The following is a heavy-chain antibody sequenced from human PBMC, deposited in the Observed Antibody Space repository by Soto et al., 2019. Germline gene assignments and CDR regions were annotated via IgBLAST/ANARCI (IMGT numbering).Heavy chain of an antibody. D-gene: IGHD2-15*01. V-gene: IGHV4-59*01. Sequence: QVQLQESGPGLVKPSETLSLTCTVSGGSISSYYWSWIRQPPGKGLEWIGYIYYSGSTNYNPSLKSRVTISVDTSKNQFYLKLSAVTAADTAVYYCARSHAEGIVVVVATGAFDIWGQGTMVTVSS. CDR2: IYYSGST. J-gene: IGHJ3*02. CDR3: ARSHAEGIVVVVATGAFDI. CDR1: GGSISSYY.